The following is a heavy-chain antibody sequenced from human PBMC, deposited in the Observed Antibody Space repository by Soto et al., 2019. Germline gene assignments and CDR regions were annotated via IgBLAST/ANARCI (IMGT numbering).Heavy chain of an antibody. CDR3: ARVTGYPNYYGMDV. Sequence: GESLKISCKGSGYRFTSYWITWVRQMPGKGLEWMGRIDPSDSYTNYSPSFQGHVSMSADKSISTAYLQWSSLKASDTAMYYCARVTGYPNYYGMDVWGQGTTGTV. J-gene: IGHJ6*02. CDR2: IDPSDSYT. D-gene: IGHD3-9*01. V-gene: IGHV5-10-1*01. CDR1: GYRFTSYW.